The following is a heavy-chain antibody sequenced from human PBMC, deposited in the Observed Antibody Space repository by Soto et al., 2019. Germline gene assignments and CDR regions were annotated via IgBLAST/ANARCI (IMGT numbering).Heavy chain of an antibody. CDR1: GFTFSSYG. Sequence: QVQLVESGGGVVQPGRSLRLSCAASGFTFSSYGMHWVRQAPGKGLEWVAVISYDGSNKYYADSVKGRFTTSRDNSKNTLYLQMNSLRAEDTAVYYCAKDPTTVTTVANYYYYYGMDVGGQGTTVTVSS. D-gene: IGHD4-4*01. CDR3: AKDPTTVTTVANYYYYYGMDV. CDR2: ISYDGSNK. J-gene: IGHJ6*02. V-gene: IGHV3-30*18.